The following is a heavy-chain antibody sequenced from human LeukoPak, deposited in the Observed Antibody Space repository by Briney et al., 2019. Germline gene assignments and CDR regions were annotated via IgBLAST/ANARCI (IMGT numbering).Heavy chain of an antibody. CDR3: AILGYSYGSGGWFDP. V-gene: IGHV5-51*01. J-gene: IGHJ5*02. D-gene: IGHD5-18*01. CDR1: GYSFTSYW. Sequence: GESLKISCKGSGYSFTSYWIGWVRRMPGKGLEWMGIIYPGDSDTRYSPSFQGQVTISADKSISTAYLQWSSLKASDTAMYYCAILGYSYGSGGWFDPWGQGTLVTVSS. CDR2: IYPGDSDT.